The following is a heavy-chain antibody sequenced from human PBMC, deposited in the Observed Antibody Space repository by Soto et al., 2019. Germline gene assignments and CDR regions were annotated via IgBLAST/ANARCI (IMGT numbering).Heavy chain of an antibody. CDR3: ARQNSRWFDP. CDR2: IYYSGTT. Sequence: SETLSLTCTVSGGSISSYYWSWIRQPPGKGLEWIGYIYYSGTTSYNPSLKSRVTISIDTSKNQLSLKLTSVTAADTAVYYCARQNSRWFDPWGQGTLVTVSS. V-gene: IGHV4-59*01. CDR1: GGSISSYY. J-gene: IGHJ5*02.